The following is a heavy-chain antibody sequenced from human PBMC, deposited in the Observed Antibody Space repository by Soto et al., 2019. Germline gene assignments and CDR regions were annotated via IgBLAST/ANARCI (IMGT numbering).Heavy chain of an antibody. V-gene: IGHV1-3*01. CDR3: ARGGVGYCSGGSWSVGRSYGNFDY. J-gene: IGHJ4*02. CDR1: GYTFTSYA. Sequence: GAAVKVSCKASGYTFTSYAMHWVRQAPGQRLEWMGWINAGNGNTKYSQKFQGRVTITRDTSASTAYMELSSLRSEDTAVYYCARGGVGYCSGGSWSVGRSYGNFDYWGQGTLVTSPQ. CDR2: INAGNGNT. D-gene: IGHD2-15*01.